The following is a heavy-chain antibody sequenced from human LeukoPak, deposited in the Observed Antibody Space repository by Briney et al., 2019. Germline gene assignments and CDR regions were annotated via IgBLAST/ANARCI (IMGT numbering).Heavy chain of an antibody. J-gene: IGHJ6*02. CDR2: ISWNSGSI. Sequence: QAGGSLRLSCAASGFTFDDYAMPWVRQAPGKGLEWVSGISWNSGSIGYADSVKGRFTISRDNAKNSLYLQMNSLRAEDTALYYCAKQGYYYYGMDVWGQGTTVTVSS. CDR3: AKQGYYYYGMDV. V-gene: IGHV3-9*01. CDR1: GFTFDDYA.